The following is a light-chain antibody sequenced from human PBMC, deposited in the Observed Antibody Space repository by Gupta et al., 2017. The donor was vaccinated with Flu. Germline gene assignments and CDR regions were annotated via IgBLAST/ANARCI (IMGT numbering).Light chain of an antibody. J-gene: IGKJ4*01. V-gene: IGKV1-39*01. Sequence: PSSLSASVGDRVTLTCRASQSISIYLNWYQYKPGKAPKLLIYAASTLQSGVPSRFSGSGSGTDFTLTISSLQPEDFATYYCQQSYNTLFTFGGGTRVEIK. CDR3: QQSYNTLFT. CDR2: AAS. CDR1: QSISIY.